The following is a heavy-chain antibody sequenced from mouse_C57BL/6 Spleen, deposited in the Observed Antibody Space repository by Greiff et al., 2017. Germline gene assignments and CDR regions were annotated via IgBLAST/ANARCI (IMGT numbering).Heavy chain of an antibody. CDR2: IWSGGST. J-gene: IGHJ3*01. V-gene: IGHV2-2*01. CDR3: ARKDDGYSWFAY. CDR1: GFSLTSSG. D-gene: IGHD2-3*01. Sequence: QVQLQQSGPGLVQPSQSLSITCTVSGFSLTSSGVHWVRQSPGKGLEWLGVIWSGGSTDYNAAFISRLSISKDNSKSQVFFKMNSLQADDTAIYYCARKDDGYSWFAYWGQGTLVTVSA.